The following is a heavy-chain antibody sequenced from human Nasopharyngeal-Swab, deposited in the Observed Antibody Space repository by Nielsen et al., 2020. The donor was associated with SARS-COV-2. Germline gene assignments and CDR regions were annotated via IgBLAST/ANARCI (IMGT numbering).Heavy chain of an antibody. CDR1: GFTFSSYS. V-gene: IGHV3-23*01. J-gene: IGHJ4*02. D-gene: IGHD1-26*01. CDR2: ISGSGATT. Sequence: GGSLRLSCAASGFTFSSYSMNWVRQVPGKGLEWVSVISGSGATTLYTDSVKGRFTISRDNSKNTLYLQMNSLRAEDTAVYYCARQREIGFRYFDYWGQGTLVTVSS. CDR3: ARQREIGFRYFDY.